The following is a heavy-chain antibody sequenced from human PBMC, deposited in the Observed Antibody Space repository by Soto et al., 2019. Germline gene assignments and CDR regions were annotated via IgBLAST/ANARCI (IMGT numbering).Heavy chain of an antibody. J-gene: IGHJ6*02. V-gene: IGHV3-48*04. CDR3: ASQTSGYYYYGMDV. CDR2: ISSSSVTI. Sequence: PGGSLRLSCAASGFTFSDYAMNWVRQAPGKGLESVSYISSSSVTIYHADSVQGRFTISRDNAKNSLYLQMNSLSAEDTAVYYCASQTSGYYYYGMDVWGQGTTVTVSS. CDR1: GFTFSDYA.